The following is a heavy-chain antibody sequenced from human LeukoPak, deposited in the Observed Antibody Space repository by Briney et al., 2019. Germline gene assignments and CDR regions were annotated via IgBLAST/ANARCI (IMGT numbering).Heavy chain of an antibody. D-gene: IGHD4-11*01. CDR2: FKTNYNQV. CDR3: ARSIPDYTRFDF. Sequence: GGSLRLSCVASGFTFSDYAMNWVRQAPGKGLEWVSTFKTNYNQVYYAESVRGRFTISTDNSKNTAYLQMNSLRVEDTALYYCARSIPDYTRFDFWGQGALVTVSS. V-gene: IGHV3-23*05. J-gene: IGHJ4*02. CDR1: GFTFSDYA.